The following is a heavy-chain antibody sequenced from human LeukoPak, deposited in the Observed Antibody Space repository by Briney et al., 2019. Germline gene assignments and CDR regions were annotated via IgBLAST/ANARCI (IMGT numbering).Heavy chain of an antibody. CDR3: ARRRQLVQGRDTFDI. CDR1: GYTFINYW. J-gene: IGHJ3*02. CDR2: TYPDDSDT. D-gene: IGHD6-6*01. V-gene: IGHV5-51*01. Sequence: GESLKISCKGSGYTFINYWIAWVRQMPGKVLEFMWSTYPDDSDTRYSLSFQGQVTISADQSITTAFRQWRTLKPSDTAIYYCARRRQLVQGRDTFDIWGQGTMVTVSS.